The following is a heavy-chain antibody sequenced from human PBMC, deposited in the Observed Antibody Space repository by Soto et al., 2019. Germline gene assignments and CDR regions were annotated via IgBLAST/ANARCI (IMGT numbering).Heavy chain of an antibody. Sequence: QVQLQQWGAGLLKPSETLSLTCAVYGGSFSGYYWSWVRQSPGKGREWIGEIHRTGGTNYNPSLKSRVTISVDTSKDQFSLQLSSVTAADTAVYYCARTRATPASRNLDYWGQGTLVTVSS. CDR3: ARTRATPASRNLDY. D-gene: IGHD1-1*01. V-gene: IGHV4-34*01. J-gene: IGHJ4*02. CDR2: IHRTGGT. CDR1: GGSFSGYY.